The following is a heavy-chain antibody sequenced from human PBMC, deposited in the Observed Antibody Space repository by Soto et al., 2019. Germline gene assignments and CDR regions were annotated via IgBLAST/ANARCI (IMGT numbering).Heavy chain of an antibody. V-gene: IGHV4-59*08. CDR1: GGSISSYY. J-gene: IGHJ5*02. CDR2: IYYSGST. CDR3: ARHKDCGDYVETNWFDP. Sequence: SDTLSLTCTVSGGSISSYYWSWIRQPPGKGLEWIGYIYYSGSTNYNPSLKSRVTISVDTSKNQFSLKLSSVTAADTAVYYCARHKDCGDYVETNWFDPRGQGTLVTVS. D-gene: IGHD4-17*01.